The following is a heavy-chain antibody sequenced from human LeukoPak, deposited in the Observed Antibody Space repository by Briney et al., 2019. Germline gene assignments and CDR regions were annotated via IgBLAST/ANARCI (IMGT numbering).Heavy chain of an antibody. D-gene: IGHD1-26*01. CDR3: ARWQRDLEATAVGGSGAFDI. J-gene: IGHJ3*02. Sequence: GESLKISCKGSGYSFTSYWIGWVRQMPGKGLEWMGIIYPGDSDTRYSPSFQGQVTISADKSISTAYLQWSSLKASDTAMYYCARWQRDLEATAVGGSGAFDIWGQGTMVTVSS. CDR1: GYSFTSYW. V-gene: IGHV5-51*01. CDR2: IYPGDSDT.